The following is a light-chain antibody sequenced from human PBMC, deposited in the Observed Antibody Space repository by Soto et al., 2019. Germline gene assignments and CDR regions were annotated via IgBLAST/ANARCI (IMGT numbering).Light chain of an antibody. V-gene: IGLV1-40*01. J-gene: IGLJ2*01. Sequence: QSVVTQPPSVSGAPGQRVTISCTASSSNIGADYDVHWYQHFPGRAPKLLIYGNKNRPSGVPDRFSGTKSGTSASLDITGLQAEDEADYYCQSFDTRLNTVVFGGGTKLTVL. CDR3: QSFDTRLNTVV. CDR1: SSNIGADYD. CDR2: GNK.